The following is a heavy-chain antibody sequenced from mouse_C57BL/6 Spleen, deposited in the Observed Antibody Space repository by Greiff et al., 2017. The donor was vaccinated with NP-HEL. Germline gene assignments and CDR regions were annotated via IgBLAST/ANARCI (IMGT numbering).Heavy chain of an antibody. CDR3: YGSSAGYFDY. J-gene: IGHJ2*01. Sequence: VQLQQPGAELVKPGASVKLSCKASGYTFTSYWMQWVKQRPGQGLEWIGEIDPSDSYTNYNQKFKGKATLTVDTSSSTAYMLLSSLTSEDSAVYYCYGSSAGYFDYWGQGTTLTVSS. CDR2: IDPSDSYT. D-gene: IGHD1-1*01. CDR1: GYTFTSYW. V-gene: IGHV1-50*01.